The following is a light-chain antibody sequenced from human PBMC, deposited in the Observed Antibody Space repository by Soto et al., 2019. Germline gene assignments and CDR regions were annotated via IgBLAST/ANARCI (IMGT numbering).Light chain of an antibody. V-gene: IGKV3-15*01. CDR2: DAS. CDR1: QSVGSN. CDR3: RQYNSWPPDT. J-gene: IGKJ2*01. Sequence: EIVMTQSPATLSVSPGERATLSCRASQSVGSNLAWYQHKPGQAPRLLIYDASTRATGIPARFSGSGSGTEFTLPISSLQSEDFAASYCRQYNSWPPDTFGQGTKLEIK.